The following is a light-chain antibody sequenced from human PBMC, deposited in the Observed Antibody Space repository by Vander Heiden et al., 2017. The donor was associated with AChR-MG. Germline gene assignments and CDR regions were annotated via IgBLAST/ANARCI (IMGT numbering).Light chain of an antibody. CDR2: DAS. CDR1: QSVSSY. J-gene: IGKJ1*01. CDR3: QQHSYWPPWT. V-gene: IGKV3-11*01. Sequence: EIVLTQSPATLSLSPGERATLSCRASQSVSSYLAWYQQKPGQAPRLLIYDASNRATGIPARFSGSGSGTDFTLTISSLEPEDFAVYYCQQHSYWPPWTFGQGTKVEIK.